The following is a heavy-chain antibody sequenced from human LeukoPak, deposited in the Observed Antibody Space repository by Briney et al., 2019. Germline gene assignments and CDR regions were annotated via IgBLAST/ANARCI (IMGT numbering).Heavy chain of an antibody. CDR3: ARERASYYYYMDV. Sequence: APVKVSCKASGYTFTGYYMHWVRQAPGQGLEWMGWINPNSGGTNYAQKFQGRVTMTRDTSISTAYMELSRLRSDDTAVYYCARERASYYYYMDVWGKGTTVTVSS. J-gene: IGHJ6*03. V-gene: IGHV1-2*02. CDR2: INPNSGGT. CDR1: GYTFTGYY.